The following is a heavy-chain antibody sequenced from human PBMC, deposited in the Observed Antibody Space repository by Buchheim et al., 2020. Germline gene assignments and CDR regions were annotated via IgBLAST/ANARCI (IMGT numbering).Heavy chain of an antibody. V-gene: IGHV3-11*04. D-gene: IGHD3-3*01. CDR2: ISNSGSHI. Sequence: QVQLVESGGGLVKPGGSLRLSCAASGFTFSDYYMSWIRQAPGKGLEWVGYISNSGSHIYHADSVKGRFTISRDNAKNSLYLQMNSLRAEDTAVYYCARGLKYDFWSGYYGNYYYYGMDVWGQGTT. J-gene: IGHJ6*02. CDR1: GFTFSDYY. CDR3: ARGLKYDFWSGYYGNYYYYGMDV.